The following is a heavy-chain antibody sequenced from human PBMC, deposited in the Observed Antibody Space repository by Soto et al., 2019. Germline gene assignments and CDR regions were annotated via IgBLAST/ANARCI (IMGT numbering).Heavy chain of an antibody. D-gene: IGHD3-22*01. CDR2: IIPIFGTA. Sequence: GASVKVSCKASGGTFSSYAISWVRQAPGQGLEWMGGIIPIFGTANYAQKFQGRVTITADESTSTAYMELSSLRSEDTAVYYCARDFDSSGYYSPFDYWGQGTLVTVSS. CDR1: GGTFSSYA. V-gene: IGHV1-69*13. CDR3: ARDFDSSGYYSPFDY. J-gene: IGHJ4*02.